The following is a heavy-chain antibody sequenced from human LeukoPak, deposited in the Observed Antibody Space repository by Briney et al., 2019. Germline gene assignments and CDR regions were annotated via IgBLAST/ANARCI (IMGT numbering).Heavy chain of an antibody. D-gene: IGHD1-26*01. CDR3: ARDRSGSYYFDY. V-gene: IGHV3-66*01. CDR1: GFTVSSNY. CDR2: IYSGGST. Sequence: GGSLRLSCAASGFTVSSNYMSWVRQAPGKGLKWVSVIYSGGSTYYADSVKGRFTISRDNSKNTLYLQMNSLRAEDTAVYYCARDRSGSYYFDYWGQGTLVTVSS. J-gene: IGHJ4*02.